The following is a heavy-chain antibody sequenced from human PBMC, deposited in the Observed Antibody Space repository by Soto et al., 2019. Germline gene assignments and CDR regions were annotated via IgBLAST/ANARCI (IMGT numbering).Heavy chain of an antibody. CDR1: GDTLSTYY. D-gene: IGHD3-22*01. J-gene: IGHJ4*02. Sequence: VQLVQSGAEVKRPGASVKISCKASGDTLSTYYMQWARQAPGQGLEWMGIINPRSGKTNYPQKFQGRVTMTRDTSTTTVYMELSTLRSEDTAMYYCARGVGYSDSSGYPFDYWGQGTLVTVSS. CDR3: ARGVGYSDSSGYPFDY. V-gene: IGHV1-46*03. CDR2: INPRSGKT.